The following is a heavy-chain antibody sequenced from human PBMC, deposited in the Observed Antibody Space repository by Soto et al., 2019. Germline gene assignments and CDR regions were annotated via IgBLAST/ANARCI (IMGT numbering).Heavy chain of an antibody. CDR2: ISYSGGT. CDR1: GGSISSYY. J-gene: IGHJ4*02. Sequence: QVQLQESGPGLVKPSETLSLTCTVSGGSISSYYWSWIRQPPGKGLEWIGYISYSGGTKYNPSLKSRVTTSLDTSKNQFSLKLSSVTAADTAVYYCARAGASSPYYFDYWGQGTLVTVS. V-gene: IGHV4-59*01. CDR3: ARAGASSPYYFDY.